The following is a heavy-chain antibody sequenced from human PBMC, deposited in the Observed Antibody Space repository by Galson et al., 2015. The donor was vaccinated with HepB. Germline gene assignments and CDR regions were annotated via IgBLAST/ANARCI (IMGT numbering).Heavy chain of an antibody. D-gene: IGHD3-10*01. CDR2: IIPIFGTT. V-gene: IGHV1-69*06. CDR3: AILYFVSGNYHNLPV. CDR1: GGTLTSYA. Sequence: SVKVSCKASGGTLTSYAISWVRQAPGQGLEWMGGIIPIFGTTNYARNFQGRVTISADRSTSTAYMELSSLRSEDTAVYYCAILYFVSGNYHNLPVWGQGTTITVSS. J-gene: IGHJ6*01.